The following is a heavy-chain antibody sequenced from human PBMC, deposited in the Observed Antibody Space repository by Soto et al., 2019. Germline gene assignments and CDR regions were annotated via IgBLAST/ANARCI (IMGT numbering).Heavy chain of an antibody. V-gene: IGHV3-30*18. CDR1: GFTFSSYG. CDR2: ISYDGSNE. Sequence: QVQLVESGGGVVQPGRSLRLSCAASGFTFSSYGMHWVRQAPGKGLEWVAVISYDGSNEYYADSVKGRFTISRDNSKNTLYLQMNSLRAEDTAVYYCAKDSAIAARRRYYGMDVWSQGTTVTVSS. J-gene: IGHJ6*02. CDR3: AKDSAIAARRRYYGMDV. D-gene: IGHD6-6*01.